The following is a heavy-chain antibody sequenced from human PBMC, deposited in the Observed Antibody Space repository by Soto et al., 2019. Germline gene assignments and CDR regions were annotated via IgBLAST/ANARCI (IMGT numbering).Heavy chain of an antibody. Sequence: SETLSLTCAIYNESFSVYYWIWIRQPPGKGLEWIGEINHSGSTNYNPSLKSRVTMSVDRSKNQFSLKLGSVTAADTAVYYCARDSTRRGACDIWGQGTMVTVSS. V-gene: IGHV4-34*01. CDR3: ARDSTRRGACDI. CDR1: NESFSVYY. CDR2: INHSGST. D-gene: IGHD2-2*01. J-gene: IGHJ3*02.